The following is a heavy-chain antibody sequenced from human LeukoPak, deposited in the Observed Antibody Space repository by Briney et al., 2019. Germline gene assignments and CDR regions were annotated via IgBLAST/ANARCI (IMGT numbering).Heavy chain of an antibody. Sequence: SETLSLTCTVSGGSISSSSYYWGWIRQPPGKGLEWIGSIYYSGSTYYNPSLKSRVTISVDTSKNQFSLKLSSVTAADTAVYYCARHVWALYYFDYWGQGTLVTVPS. CDR3: ARHVWALYYFDY. V-gene: IGHV4-39*01. D-gene: IGHD5/OR15-5a*01. J-gene: IGHJ4*02. CDR2: IYYSGST. CDR1: GGSISSSSYY.